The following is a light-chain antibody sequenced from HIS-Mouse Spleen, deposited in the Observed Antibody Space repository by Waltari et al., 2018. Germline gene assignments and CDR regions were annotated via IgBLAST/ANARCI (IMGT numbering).Light chain of an antibody. Sequence: QSALTQPRSVSGSPGQSVTIPCTGTSSDVGGFNYVSWYQQHPGKAPNLMIYDVSKRPSGVPDRFSGSKSGNTASLTISGLQADDEADYYCCSYAGSYTGVFGTGTKVTVL. V-gene: IGLV2-11*01. CDR3: CSYAGSYTGV. CDR2: DVS. J-gene: IGLJ1*01. CDR1: SSDVGGFNY.